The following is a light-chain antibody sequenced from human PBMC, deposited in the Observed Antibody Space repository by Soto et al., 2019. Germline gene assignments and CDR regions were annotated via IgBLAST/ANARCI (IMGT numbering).Light chain of an antibody. CDR2: GNS. J-gene: IGLJ1*01. CDR3: QSYDSSLSAYV. V-gene: IGLV1-40*01. CDR1: SSKIGSNT. Sequence: QSVLTQPPSASGTPGQRVTISCSGSSSKIGSNTVNWYQQLPGTAPKLLIYGNSKRPSGVPDRFSGSKSGTSASLAITGLQAEDEADYYCQSYDSSLSAYVFGTGTKVTVL.